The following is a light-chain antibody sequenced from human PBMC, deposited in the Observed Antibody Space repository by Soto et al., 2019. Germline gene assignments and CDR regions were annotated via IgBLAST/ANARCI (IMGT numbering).Light chain of an antibody. V-gene: IGLV4-69*01. CDR3: QTWGTGIHVV. CDR2: VNSDGSH. J-gene: IGLJ2*01. CDR1: SGHSSYA. Sequence: QSVLTRSPSASASLGASVKLTCTLSSGHSSYAIAWHQQQPEKGPRYLMKVNSDGSHNKGDGIPDRFSGSGSSSGAERYLTISSLQSEDEADYYCQTWGTGIHVVFGGGTKVTVL.